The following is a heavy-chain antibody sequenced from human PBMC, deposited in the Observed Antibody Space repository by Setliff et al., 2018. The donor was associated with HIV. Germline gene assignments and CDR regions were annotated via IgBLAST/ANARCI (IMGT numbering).Heavy chain of an antibody. CDR2: IYHSGST. V-gene: IGHV4-31*03. CDR3: ARHSPSDY. J-gene: IGHJ4*02. Sequence: PSETLSLTCTVTGGSISSGGFYWTWIRQHPGKGLEWIGYIYHSGSTYYNPSLKSRVTISVDTFKNQFSLKLSSMTAADTAVYYCARHSPSDYWGQGTLVTVSS. CDR1: GGSISSGGFY.